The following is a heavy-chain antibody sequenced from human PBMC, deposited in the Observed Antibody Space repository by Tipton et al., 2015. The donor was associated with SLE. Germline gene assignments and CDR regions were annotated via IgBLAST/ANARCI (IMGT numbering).Heavy chain of an antibody. CDR3: ARDPGNDQDYWYFDL. CDR1: GGSISSYY. Sequence: LRLSCTASGGSISSYYWSWIRQPPGKGLEWIGYIYYSGSTNYNPSLKSRVTISVDTSKNQFSLKLSSVTAADTAVYYCARDPGNDQDYWYFDLWGRGTLVTVSS. CDR2: IYYSGST. J-gene: IGHJ2*01. V-gene: IGHV4-59*01. D-gene: IGHD3-10*01.